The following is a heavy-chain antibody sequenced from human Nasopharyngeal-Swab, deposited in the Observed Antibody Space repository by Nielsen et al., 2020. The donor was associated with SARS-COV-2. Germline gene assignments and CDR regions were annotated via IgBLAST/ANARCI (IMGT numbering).Heavy chain of an antibody. D-gene: IGHD2-21*01. CDR1: GFTFNNYN. Sequence: GESLKISCAASGFTFNNYNFNWVRQAPGKGLEWVSIISGSGDTTYYADSVKGRFTISRDNSKNTLYMQTNSLRVEDTAVYYCAKAPYLRGLDVWGQGTTVTVSS. CDR2: ISGSGDTT. CDR3: AKAPYLRGLDV. V-gene: IGHV3-23*01. J-gene: IGHJ6*02.